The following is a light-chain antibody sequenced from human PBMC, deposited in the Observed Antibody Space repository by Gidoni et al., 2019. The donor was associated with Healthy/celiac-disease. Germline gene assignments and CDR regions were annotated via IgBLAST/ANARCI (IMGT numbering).Light chain of an antibody. CDR1: QDISNS. CDR2: DAS. V-gene: IGKV1-33*01. Sequence: DVQMTQSPYSLSASVGDRVTITCQASQDISNSLNWYQQKPGKAPKLLIYDASNLETGVPSRFSGSGSGTDFTFTISILQPEDIASYYCQQYDNLPPLTFGGGTKVEIK. J-gene: IGKJ4*01. CDR3: QQYDNLPPLT.